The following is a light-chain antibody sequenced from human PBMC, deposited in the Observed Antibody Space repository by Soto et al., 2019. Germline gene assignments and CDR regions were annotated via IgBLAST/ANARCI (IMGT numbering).Light chain of an antibody. CDR3: QQYDSSPLT. V-gene: IGKV3-20*01. J-gene: IGKJ4*01. CDR1: QSVSSSF. CDR2: GAS. Sequence: EIVLTQSPGTLSLSAGERATLSCRASQSVSSSFLAWYQQKPGQAPRLLIYGASSRATGIPDRFSGSGSGTDFTLTISRLEPEDVAVYYCQQYDSSPLTFGGGTKVEIK.